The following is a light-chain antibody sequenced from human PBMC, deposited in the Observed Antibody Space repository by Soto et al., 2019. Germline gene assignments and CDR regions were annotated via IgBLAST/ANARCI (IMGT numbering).Light chain of an antibody. V-gene: IGLV1-44*01. CDR1: ASNIGSNI. CDR3: AAWDDRLFGLG. CDR2: SNN. Sequence: QSVLTQPPSVSGTPGQRVTISCSGGASNIGSNIVNWYQQLPGTAPKLLIYSNNLRPSGVPDRFSGSKSGTSASLAISGLQAEDEIEYYCAAWDDRLFGLGFGGGTKLTVL. J-gene: IGLJ2*01.